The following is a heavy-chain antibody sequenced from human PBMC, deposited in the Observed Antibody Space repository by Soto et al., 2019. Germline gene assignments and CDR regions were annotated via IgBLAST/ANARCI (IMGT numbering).Heavy chain of an antibody. V-gene: IGHV3-7*04. J-gene: IGHJ4*02. Sequence: VQLVESGGGLIQRGGSLRLSCAASGFNVSRYWMNWVRQAPGKGLEWVANSRPDTDDRFHADSVRGRFSISRDNAKKSLFLQMNNLRVEDTPVYYCAREDGTFDYWGQGTLVTVSS. D-gene: IGHD1-26*01. CDR3: AREDGTFDY. CDR1: GFNVSRYW. CDR2: SRPDTDDR.